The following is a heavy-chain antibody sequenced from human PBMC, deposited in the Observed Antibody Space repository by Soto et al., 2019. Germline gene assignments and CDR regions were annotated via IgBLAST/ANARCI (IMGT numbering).Heavy chain of an antibody. J-gene: IGHJ4*02. CDR2: ISSRSDYI. Sequence: EVQLVESGGGLVKPGESLRLSCAASGFTFNSYTLNWVRQAPGKGLEWVSSISSRSDYIYYADSVKGRCTISRDSAENSLYLQMNSLRAEDTAVYYCARRFSYGFDYWGQGSLVTVSS. V-gene: IGHV3-21*06. CDR1: GFTFNSYT. D-gene: IGHD5-18*01. CDR3: ARRFSYGFDY.